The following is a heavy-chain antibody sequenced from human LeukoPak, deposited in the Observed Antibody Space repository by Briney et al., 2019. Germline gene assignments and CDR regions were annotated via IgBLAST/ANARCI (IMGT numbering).Heavy chain of an antibody. Sequence: PGGSLRLSCAASGFTFNTYTMNWVRQAPGKGLEWVSFINNKSKTIYYADSVKGRFTISRDNGKNSLYLQMNSLRADDTALYCCVRDQGWAIDYWGRGTLVIVSS. CDR2: INNKSKTI. J-gene: IGHJ4*02. D-gene: IGHD6-19*01. CDR3: VRDQGWAIDY. CDR1: GFTFNTYT. V-gene: IGHV3-48*01.